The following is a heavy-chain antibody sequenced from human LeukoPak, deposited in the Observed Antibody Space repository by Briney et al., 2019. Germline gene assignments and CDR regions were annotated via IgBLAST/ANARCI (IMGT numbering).Heavy chain of an antibody. Sequence: GRSLRLSCAASGFTFSSYGMHWVRQAPGKGLEWVAVIWYDGSNKYYADSVKGRFTISRDNSKNTLYLQMNSLRAEDTAVYYCARDPRSSWWQDLYYYYYGMDVWGQGTTVTVSS. CDR3: ARDPRSSWWQDLYYYYYGMDV. D-gene: IGHD6-13*01. V-gene: IGHV3-33*08. CDR1: GFTFSSYG. J-gene: IGHJ6*02. CDR2: IWYDGSNK.